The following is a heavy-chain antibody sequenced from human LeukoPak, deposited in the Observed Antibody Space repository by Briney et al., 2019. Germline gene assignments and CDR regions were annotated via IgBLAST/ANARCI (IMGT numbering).Heavy chain of an antibody. D-gene: IGHD6-13*01. V-gene: IGHV3-20*04. CDR1: GFTFDDYG. CDR3: ARDPSSSWFPWSWFDP. J-gene: IGHJ5*02. Sequence: GGSLRLSCAASGFTFDDYGVSWVRQAPGKGLEWVSGINWNGGSTGYADSVKGRFTISRDNAKNSLYLQMNSLRAEDTALYYCARDPSSSWFPWSWFDPWGQGSLVTVSS. CDR2: INWNGGST.